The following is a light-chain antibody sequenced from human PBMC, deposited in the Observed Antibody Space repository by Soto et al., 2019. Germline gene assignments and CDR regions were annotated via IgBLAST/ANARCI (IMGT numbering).Light chain of an antibody. J-gene: IGKJ1*01. CDR1: QSVSSTS. V-gene: IGKV3-20*01. CDR3: QQYLSSPRT. Sequence: EIVLTQSPGTLSLSPGERATLSCGASQSVSSTSLAWYQLKPGQAPRLLIYGASRRATGIPDRFSASGSGTDFTLTTSRLEPEDFAVYFCQQYLSSPRTFGPGTRVEIK. CDR2: GAS.